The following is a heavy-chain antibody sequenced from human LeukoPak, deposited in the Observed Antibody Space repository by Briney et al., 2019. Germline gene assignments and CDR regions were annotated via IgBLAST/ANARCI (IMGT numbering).Heavy chain of an antibody. CDR2: INPNSGGT. CDR1: GYTFTGYY. CDR3: ARDRCSSTSCIKRMDY. V-gene: IGHV1-2*02. D-gene: IGHD2-2*01. Sequence: GASVKVSCKASGYTFTGYYMHWVRQAPGQGLEWMGWINPNSGGTNYAQKFQGRVTMTRDTSISTAYMELSRLRSDDTAVYYCARDRCSSTSCIKRMDYWGQGTLVTVSS. J-gene: IGHJ4*02.